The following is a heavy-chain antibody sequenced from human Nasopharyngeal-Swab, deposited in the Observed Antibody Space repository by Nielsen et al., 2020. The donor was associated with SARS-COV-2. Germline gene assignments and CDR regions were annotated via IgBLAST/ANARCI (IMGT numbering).Heavy chain of an antibody. V-gene: IGHV1-3*01. J-gene: IGHJ6*03. Sequence: ASVKVSCKASGYTFTSYAMHWVRQAPGQRLEWMGWINAGNGNTKYSQKFQGRVTITRDTSVSTAYMELSSLRSEDTAVYYCARDLLVRVWLRGDYPSGYMDVWGKGTTVTVSS. CDR1: GYTFTSYA. D-gene: IGHD4-17*01. CDR2: INAGNGNT. CDR3: ARDLLVRVWLRGDYPSGYMDV.